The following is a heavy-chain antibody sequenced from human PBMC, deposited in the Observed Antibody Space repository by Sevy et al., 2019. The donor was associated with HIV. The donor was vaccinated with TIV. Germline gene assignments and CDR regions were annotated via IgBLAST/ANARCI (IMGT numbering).Heavy chain of an antibody. V-gene: IGHV3-30*02. D-gene: IGHD2-2*01. J-gene: IGHJ6*02. CDR3: AKVLHIVEIPAAIDYYYGMDV. CDR1: GFTFSTYG. CDR2: IRFDGSIK. Sequence: GGSLRLSCAASGFTFSTYGMHWVRQAPGKGLEWVAFIRFDGSIKYYRDSVKGRLTISRDNSKNTLYLQMNSRRAEDTAVYFCAKVLHIVEIPAAIDYYYGMDVWGQGTTVTVSS.